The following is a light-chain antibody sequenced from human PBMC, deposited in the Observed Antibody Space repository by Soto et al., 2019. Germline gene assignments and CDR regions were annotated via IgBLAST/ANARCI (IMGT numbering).Light chain of an antibody. CDR1: QSISSY. V-gene: IGKV1-39*01. J-gene: IGKJ4*01. Sequence: DIQITQSPACLSSCVVGRVTITCRASQSISSYLNWYQQKPGKAPKLLIYAASSLQSGVPSRFSGSGSGTDFTLTISSLQPEDFATYYCQQANSFPLTFGGGTKVDIK. CDR3: QQANSFPLT. CDR2: AAS.